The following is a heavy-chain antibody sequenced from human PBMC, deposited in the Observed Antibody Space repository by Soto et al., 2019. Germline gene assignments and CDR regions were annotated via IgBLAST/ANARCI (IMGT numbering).Heavy chain of an antibody. Sequence: PSETLSLTCAVSGGSISSGGYSWSWIRQQPGKGLEWIGYIYHSGSTNYNPSLKSRVTISVDTSKNQFSLKLSSVTAADTAVYYCARDQRGYCISTSCYGYYYYGMDVWGQGTTVTVSS. CDR3: ARDQRGYCISTSCYGYYYYGMDV. V-gene: IGHV4-30-2*01. D-gene: IGHD2-2*01. CDR1: GGSISSGGYS. CDR2: IYHSGST. J-gene: IGHJ6*02.